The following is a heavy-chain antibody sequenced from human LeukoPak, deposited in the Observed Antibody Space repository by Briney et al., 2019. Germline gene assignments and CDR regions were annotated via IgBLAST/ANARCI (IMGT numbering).Heavy chain of an antibody. D-gene: IGHD6-13*01. CDR3: ARVTVAAAGVTFGDY. CDR2: LHPNSGGT. Sequence: ASVKVSCKASGYTFTDYFIHWVRHAPGQGLEWMGWLHPNSGGTDYAEKFQARVTMTRDTSISTAYMELSWLRSGDTAVYYCARVTVAAAGVTFGDYWGQGTLVTVSS. CDR1: GYTFTDYF. V-gene: IGHV1-2*02. J-gene: IGHJ4*02.